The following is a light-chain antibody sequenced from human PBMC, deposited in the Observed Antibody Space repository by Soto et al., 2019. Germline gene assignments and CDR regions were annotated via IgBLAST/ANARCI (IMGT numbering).Light chain of an antibody. CDR3: QTWGSGTVV. J-gene: IGLJ2*01. Sequence: QSVLTQSPSASASLGASVKLTCTLSSGHSSYAIAWHRQQPEKGPRYLMKLNSDGSHSKGDGIPDRFSGSSSGAERYLTISSLQSEYEADYSCQTWGSGTVVFGGGTQVTVL. CDR2: LNSDGSH. CDR1: SGHSSYA. V-gene: IGLV4-69*01.